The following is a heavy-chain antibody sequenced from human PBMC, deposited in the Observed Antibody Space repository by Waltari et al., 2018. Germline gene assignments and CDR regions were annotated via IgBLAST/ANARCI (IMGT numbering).Heavy chain of an antibody. CDR1: GYTFTSYA. Sequence: QVQLVQSGAEVKKPGASVKVSCKASGYTFTSYAINWVRQATGQGLEWMGWMNPNSGNTGYAQKFQGRVTMTRDTSISTAYMELSRLRSDDTAVYYCARGYYGSGNKRFDPWGQGTLVTVSS. V-gene: IGHV1-8*02. D-gene: IGHD3-10*01. CDR2: MNPNSGNT. J-gene: IGHJ5*02. CDR3: ARGYYGSGNKRFDP.